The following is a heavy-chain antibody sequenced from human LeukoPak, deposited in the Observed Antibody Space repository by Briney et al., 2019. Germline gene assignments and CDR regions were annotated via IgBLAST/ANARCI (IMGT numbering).Heavy chain of an antibody. V-gene: IGHV3-48*01. CDR3: ARVVDSSWYYFDY. CDR1: GFTFSSYS. Sequence: GGSLRLSCAASGFTFSSYSMNWVRQAPGKGLEWVSYISSSSSTIYYADSVKGRFTISRDNAKNSLYLQMNSLRAEDTAVYYCARVVDSSWYYFDYWGQGTLVTVSS. D-gene: IGHD6-13*01. CDR2: ISSSSSTI. J-gene: IGHJ4*02.